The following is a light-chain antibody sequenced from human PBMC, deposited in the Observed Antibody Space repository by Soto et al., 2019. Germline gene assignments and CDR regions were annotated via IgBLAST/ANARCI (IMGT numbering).Light chain of an antibody. CDR2: EVN. V-gene: IGLV2-8*01. CDR1: SSDVGGYNY. CDR3: SSYGGSNNLV. Sequence: QSALTQPPSASGSPGQSVTISCTGTSSDVGGYNYVSWYQHHPGEAPKRMISEVNKRPSGVPDRFSGSKSGNKASLTVSGLQAEDESDYYCSSYGGSNNLVFGGGTKLTVL. J-gene: IGLJ2*01.